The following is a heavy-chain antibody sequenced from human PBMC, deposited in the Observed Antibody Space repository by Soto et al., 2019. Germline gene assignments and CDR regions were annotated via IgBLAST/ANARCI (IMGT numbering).Heavy chain of an antibody. CDR3: AGEYNFYN. V-gene: IGHV3-30-3*01. CDR2: ISYDGSNK. CDR1: GFTFSTYA. Sequence: GGSLRLSCAASGFTFSTYAMHWVRQAPGKGLEWVAVISYDGSNKYYADSVKGRFTFSRDNSKNTLYLQMNSLRVEDAAVYYCAGEYNFYNCCQGTLVTVSS. J-gene: IGHJ4*02. D-gene: IGHD5-12*01.